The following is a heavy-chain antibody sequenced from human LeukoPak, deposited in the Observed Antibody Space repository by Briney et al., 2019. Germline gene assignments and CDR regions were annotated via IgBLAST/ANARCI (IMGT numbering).Heavy chain of an antibody. V-gene: IGHV3-23*01. CDR2: ITGSGDST. CDR3: ARWGDYDILTGYYVSDF. D-gene: IGHD3-9*01. Sequence: GSLRLSCAASGFIFRNYAMSWVRQAPGKGLEWVSAITGSGDSTYYADSVKGRFTISRDNSKNTLYVEMNTLRAEDTAVYYCARWGDYDILTGYYVSDFWGQGTLVTVSS. CDR1: GFIFRNYA. J-gene: IGHJ4*02.